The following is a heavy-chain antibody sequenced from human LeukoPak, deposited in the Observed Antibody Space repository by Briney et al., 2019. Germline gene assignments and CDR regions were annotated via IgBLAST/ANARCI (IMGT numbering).Heavy chain of an antibody. D-gene: IGHD3-10*01. Sequence: SVKVSCKASGGTFSSYAISWVRQAPGQGLEWMGGIIPIFGTANYAQKFQGRVTITADESTSTAYMELRSLRSDDTAVYYCARDRGLISTRPVDYWGQGTLVTVSS. CDR1: GGTFSSYA. CDR3: ARDRGLISTRPVDY. CDR2: IIPIFGTA. V-gene: IGHV1-69*01. J-gene: IGHJ4*02.